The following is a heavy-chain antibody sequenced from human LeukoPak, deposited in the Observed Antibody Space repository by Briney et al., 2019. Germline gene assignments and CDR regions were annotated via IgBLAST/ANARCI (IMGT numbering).Heavy chain of an antibody. Sequence: PGETLRLSCAASGFTFSTYWMHWVRQAPGKGLVWVSQINGDSGRTRYADSVKGRLTISRDNTKNTVYLQINSLRAEDTAMYYCARGRNGFFDYWGHGTLVTVSS. J-gene: IGHJ4*01. CDR3: ARGRNGFFDY. D-gene: IGHD5-24*01. CDR1: GFTFSTYW. V-gene: IGHV3-74*01. CDR2: INGDSGRT.